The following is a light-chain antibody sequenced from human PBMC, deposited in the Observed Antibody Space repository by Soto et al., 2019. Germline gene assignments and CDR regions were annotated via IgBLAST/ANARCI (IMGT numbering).Light chain of an antibody. CDR3: TSYTSRSTYV. V-gene: IGLV2-14*01. Sequence: QSVLTQPASVSGSPGQSITISCTGTSSDVGGYNYVSWYQQHPGKAPKLMIYEVSNRPSGVSNRFSASKSGNTASLTISGLQAEDEADYYCTSYTSRSTYVFGTGTKVTVL. J-gene: IGLJ1*01. CDR1: SSDVGGYNY. CDR2: EVS.